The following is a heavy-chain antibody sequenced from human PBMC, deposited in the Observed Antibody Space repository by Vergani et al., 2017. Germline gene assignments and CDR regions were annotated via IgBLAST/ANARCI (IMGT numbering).Heavy chain of an antibody. D-gene: IGHD5-12*01. CDR2: ISRSSRSI. CDR3: SRDVGGYSDYGFGFDL. Sequence: EVQLVESGGGLVQPGGSQRLYCAASGFALSTYSMHWVRQAPGKGLEWVSGISRSSRSIYYADSVKGRFTISRDNAKNSLYLQMKSLRAEDTAVYYCSRDVGGYSDYGFGFDLWGRGTLVTVSS. J-gene: IGHJ2*01. V-gene: IGHV3-48*01. CDR1: GFALSTYS.